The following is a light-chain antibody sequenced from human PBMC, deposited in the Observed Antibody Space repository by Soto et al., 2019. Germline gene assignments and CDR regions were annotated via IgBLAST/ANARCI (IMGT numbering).Light chain of an antibody. CDR1: QSISSY. CDR2: AAS. CDR3: QHYGTSPIT. J-gene: IGKJ5*01. V-gene: IGKV1-39*01. Sequence: DIQMSQSPSSLSASVGERVTITCRASQSISSYLNWYQQKPGKAPKLLIYAASSLQSGVPSRFSGSGSATDFTLTISRLEPEDFALYYCQHYGTSPITFGQGTRLEIK.